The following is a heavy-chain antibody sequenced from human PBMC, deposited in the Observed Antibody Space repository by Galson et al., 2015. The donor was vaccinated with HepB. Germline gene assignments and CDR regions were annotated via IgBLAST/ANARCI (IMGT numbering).Heavy chain of an antibody. CDR2: TYYRSKWYN. CDR1: GDSVSSNSAA. Sequence: CAISGDSVSSNSAAWNWIRQSPSRGLEWLGRTYYRSKWYNDYAVSVKSRITINPDTSKNQFSLQLNSVTPEDTAVYYCARDYVYLVRGVITHQSYYGMDVWGQGTTVTVSS. D-gene: IGHD3-10*01. J-gene: IGHJ6*02. V-gene: IGHV6-1*01. CDR3: ARDYVYLVRGVITHQSYYGMDV.